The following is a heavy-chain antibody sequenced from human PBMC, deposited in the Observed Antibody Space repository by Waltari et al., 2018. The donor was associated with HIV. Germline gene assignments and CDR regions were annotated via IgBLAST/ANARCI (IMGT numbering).Heavy chain of an antibody. Sequence: EVLLAESGGGFLQPAVSLGLSCTASNPRISAKHVTWIRQAPGGSLEWVAVIYPDDTTHYADSVSGRFTISRAKSRTKVFLLMNSLFVDDTATYFCATGVRYYGPWGQGTRVTVSS. J-gene: IGHJ5*02. CDR3: ATGVRYYGP. D-gene: IGHD3-22*01. V-gene: IGHV3-53*01. CDR2: IYPDDTT. CDR1: NPRISAKH.